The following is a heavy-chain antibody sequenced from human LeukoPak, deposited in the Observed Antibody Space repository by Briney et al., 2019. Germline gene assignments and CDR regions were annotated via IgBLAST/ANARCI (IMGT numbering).Heavy chain of an antibody. J-gene: IGHJ4*02. Sequence: SETLSLTCTVSGDSIGSGRYYWAWIRQPPGKGLEWIGSIYYSGATYHNPSLKSRVTMSVDTSKNQFFLKLSSVTAADTAIYYRARRGYTYGNFEHWGQGTLVTVSS. CDR3: ARRGYTYGNFEH. CDR1: GDSIGSGRYY. V-gene: IGHV4-39*01. CDR2: IYYSGAT. D-gene: IGHD5-18*01.